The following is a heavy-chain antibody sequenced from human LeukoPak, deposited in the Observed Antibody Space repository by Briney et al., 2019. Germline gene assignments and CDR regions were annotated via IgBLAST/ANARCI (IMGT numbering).Heavy chain of an antibody. CDR1: GFTVSSNY. V-gene: IGHV3-53*01. J-gene: IGHJ4*02. Sequence: PGGSLRLSCAASGFTVSSNYMSWVRQAPGKGLEWVSVIYSGGSTYYADSVKGRFTISRDNSKNTLYLQMNSLRAEDTAVYYCARAFAPADYYFDYWGQGTLVTVSS. CDR2: IYSGGST. CDR3: ARAFAPADYYFDY.